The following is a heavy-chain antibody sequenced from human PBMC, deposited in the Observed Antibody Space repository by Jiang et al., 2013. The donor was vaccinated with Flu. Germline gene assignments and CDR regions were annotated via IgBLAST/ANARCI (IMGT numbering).Heavy chain of an antibody. CDR3: ARDQEGEYDFWSGYYVNY. V-gene: IGHV3-30-3*01. J-gene: IGHJ4*02. CDR2: ISYDGSNK. D-gene: IGHD3-3*01. CDR1: GFTFSSYA. Sequence: GRSLRLSCAASGFTFSSYAMHWVRQAPGKGLEWVAVISYDGSNKYYADSVKGRFTISRDNSKNTLYLQMNSLRAEDMAVYYCARDQEGEYDFWSGYYVNYWGQGTLVTVSS.